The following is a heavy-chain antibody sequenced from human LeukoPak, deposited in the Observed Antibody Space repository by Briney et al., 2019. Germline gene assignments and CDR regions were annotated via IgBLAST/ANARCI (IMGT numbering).Heavy chain of an antibody. CDR1: GFTFDDYA. J-gene: IGHJ6*03. V-gene: IGHV3-43D*03. D-gene: IGHD2-2*01. CDR2: ISWDVGST. Sequence: GGSLRLSCAASGFTFDDYAMHWVRQAPGKGLEWVSLISWDVGSTYYADSVKGRFTISRDNSKNSLYLQMNSLRAEGNALYYCAKDEGSGYCSSTSCYGLYYMDVWGKGPTVTVSS. CDR3: AKDEGSGYCSSTSCYGLYYMDV.